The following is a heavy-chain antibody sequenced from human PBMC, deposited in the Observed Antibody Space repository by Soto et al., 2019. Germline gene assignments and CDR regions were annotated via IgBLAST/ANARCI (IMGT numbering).Heavy chain of an antibody. CDR2: MNPNSGNT. D-gene: IGHD4-17*01. Sequence: QVQLVQSGAEVKKPGASVKVSCKASGYTFTSYDINWVRQATGQGLEWMGWMNPNSGNTGSAQRFQGRLTMTRNTSINTAYMVLTSLTSEDAAVYFCARVHTVTTYFDVWGRGTLVTVSS. V-gene: IGHV1-8*01. CDR3: ARVHTVTTYFDV. J-gene: IGHJ2*01. CDR1: GYTFTSYD.